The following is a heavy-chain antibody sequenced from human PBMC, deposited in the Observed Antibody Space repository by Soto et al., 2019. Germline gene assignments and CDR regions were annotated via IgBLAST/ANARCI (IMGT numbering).Heavy chain of an antibody. CDR2: INPGGGRT. J-gene: IGHJ5*02. CDR3: ARLGVTNWFDP. D-gene: IGHD3-3*01. Sequence: ASVKVSCKASGYTFTNYYIHWVRQAPGQGLEWMGIINPGGGRTNYAQKFQGRVTMTRDTSTSTVYLELSSLRSEDTAVYYCARLGVTNWFDPWGQGTLVTVSS. CDR1: GYTFTNYY. V-gene: IGHV1-46*01.